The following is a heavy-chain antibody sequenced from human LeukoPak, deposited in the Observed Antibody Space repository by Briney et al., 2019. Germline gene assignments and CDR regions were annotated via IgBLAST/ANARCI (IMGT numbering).Heavy chain of an antibody. CDR1: GFTFSSYG. Sequence: GGSLRLSCAASGFTFSSYGMHWVRQAPGKGLEWVSFITSSSSYIYYADSVKGRFTISRDNAKNSLYLQMNSLRAEDTATYYCARPVDSANGMDVWGQGTTVTVSS. CDR2: ITSSSSYI. D-gene: IGHD1-26*01. V-gene: IGHV3-21*01. J-gene: IGHJ6*02. CDR3: ARPVDSANGMDV.